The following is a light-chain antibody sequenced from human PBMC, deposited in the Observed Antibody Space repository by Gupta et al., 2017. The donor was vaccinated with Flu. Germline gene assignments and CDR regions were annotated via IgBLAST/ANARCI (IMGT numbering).Light chain of an antibody. J-gene: IGKJ1*01. CDR3: QQYNSYSGT. V-gene: IGKV1-5*03. CDR1: QSISSW. CDR2: KAS. Sequence: DIQMTQSPSTLSASVGDRVTITCRASQSISSWLAWYQQKPGKAPKVLIYKASSLQSGVPSRCSGSGSGTEFTLTISSLQPDDFATYYCQQYNSYSGTFGQGTEVEIK.